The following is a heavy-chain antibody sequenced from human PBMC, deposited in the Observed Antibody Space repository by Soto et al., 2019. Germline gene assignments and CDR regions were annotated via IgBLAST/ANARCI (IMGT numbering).Heavy chain of an antibody. CDR3: AKDMSQPDYYYYGMDV. V-gene: IGHV3-30*18. J-gene: IGHJ6*02. CDR2: ISYDGSNK. D-gene: IGHD3-10*02. Sequence: PGGSLRLSCAASGFTFSSYGMHWVRQAPGKGLEWVAVISYDGSNKYYADSVKGRFTISRDNSKNTLYLQMNSLRAEDTAVYYCAKDMSQPDYYYYGMDVWGQGTTVTVSS. CDR1: GFTFSSYG.